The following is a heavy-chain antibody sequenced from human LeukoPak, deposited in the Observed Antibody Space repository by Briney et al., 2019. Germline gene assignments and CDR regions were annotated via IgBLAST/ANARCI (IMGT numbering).Heavy chain of an antibody. CDR1: GGSISSYY. CDR2: IYYSGST. D-gene: IGHD3-3*01. J-gene: IGHJ6*03. CDR3: ARTPITIFGVVDYYYYMDV. V-gene: IGHV4-59*01. Sequence: SETLSLTCTVSGGSISSYYWSWIRQPPGKGLEWIGYIYYSGSTNYNPSLKSRVTISVDTSTNQFSLKLSSVTAADTAVYYCARTPITIFGVVDYYYYMDVWGKGTTVTVSS.